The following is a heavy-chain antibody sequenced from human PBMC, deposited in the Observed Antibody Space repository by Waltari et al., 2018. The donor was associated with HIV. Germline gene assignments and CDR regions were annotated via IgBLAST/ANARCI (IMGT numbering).Heavy chain of an antibody. CDR3: TRGLAVRIAALGADV. CDR2: INTKTRDT. J-gene: IGHJ6*02. D-gene: IGHD2-8*01. CDR1: GYKFVNHD. V-gene: IGHV1-8*01. Sequence: QSPTEVRRPGASVRVSCRISGYKFVNHDITWVRQATGQGLEWMGCINTKTRDTHSLAKYWGSRTLTRDIATAAVYLELANLSRDDTASFYCTRGLAVRIAALGADVWGQGTTVFVFS.